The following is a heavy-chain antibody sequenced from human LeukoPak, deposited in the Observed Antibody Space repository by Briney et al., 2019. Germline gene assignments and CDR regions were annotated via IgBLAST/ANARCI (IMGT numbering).Heavy chain of an antibody. J-gene: IGHJ4*02. V-gene: IGHV5-51*01. D-gene: IGHD6-25*01. Sequence: PGESLKISCKGSGYSFTNYWIGWVRQMPGKGLEWMGILYPGDSDTRYSPSFQGHVTISADKSITTAYLQWSSLKASDTAMYYCARKSSGWPGDFNYWGQGTLVTVSS. CDR3: ARKSSGWPGDFNY. CDR1: GYSFTNYW. CDR2: LYPGDSDT.